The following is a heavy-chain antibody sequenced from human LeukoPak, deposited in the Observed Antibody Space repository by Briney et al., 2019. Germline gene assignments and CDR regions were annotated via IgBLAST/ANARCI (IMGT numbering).Heavy chain of an antibody. Sequence: GGSLRLSCAASGFTFRSYGMHWVRQAPGKGLEWVAVISYGGSNKYYADSVKGRFTISRDNSKNTLYLQTNSLRAEDTAVYYCARAHSRAGVLGSPISDYWGQGTLVTVSS. J-gene: IGHJ4*02. CDR3: ARAHSRAGVLGSPISDY. V-gene: IGHV3-30*03. CDR1: GFTFRSYG. D-gene: IGHD6-13*01. CDR2: ISYGGSNK.